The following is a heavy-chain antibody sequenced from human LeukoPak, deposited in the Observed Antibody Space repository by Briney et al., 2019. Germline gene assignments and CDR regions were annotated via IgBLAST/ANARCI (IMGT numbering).Heavy chain of an antibody. V-gene: IGHV4-39*07. Sequence: SETLSLTCTVSGDSISSTSYYWGWLRQAPGKGLEWIGSISYNARTYYNPSLKSRVTISLDTSKNQFSLKLSSVTAADTAVYYCARRKGRYSSGWAFDYWGQGTLVTVSS. D-gene: IGHD6-19*01. CDR2: ISYNART. CDR3: ARRKGRYSSGWAFDY. CDR1: GDSISSTSYY. J-gene: IGHJ4*02.